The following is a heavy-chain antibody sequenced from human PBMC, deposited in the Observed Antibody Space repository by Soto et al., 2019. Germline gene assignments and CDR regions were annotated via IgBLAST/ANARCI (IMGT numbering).Heavy chain of an antibody. CDR2: ISAYNGNT. J-gene: IGHJ5*02. CDR1: GYTFTSYG. CDR3: ARDRLVVVVPAAMYNWFDP. D-gene: IGHD2-2*01. Sequence: GASVKVSCKASGYTFTSYGISWVRQAPGHGLEWMGWISAYNGNTNYAQKLQGRVTMTTDTSTSTAYMELRSLRSDDTAVYYCARDRLVVVVPAAMYNWFDPWGQGTLVTVSS. V-gene: IGHV1-18*01.